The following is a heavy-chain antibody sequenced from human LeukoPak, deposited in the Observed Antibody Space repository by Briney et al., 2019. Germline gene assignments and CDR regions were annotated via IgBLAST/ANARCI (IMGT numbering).Heavy chain of an antibody. CDR3: AKCGNSGCHLDY. V-gene: IGHV3-23*01. D-gene: IGHD5-12*01. CDR2: ISGRTGGT. CDR1: GFTFNTNA. J-gene: IGHJ4*02. Sequence: GGSLRLSCAASGFTFNTNAMSWVRQAPGKGLEWVSAISGRTGGTYYADSVKGRFTISRDNSKSTLYLQMDSLRAEDTAVYYCAKCGNSGCHLDYWGQGTLVTVSS.